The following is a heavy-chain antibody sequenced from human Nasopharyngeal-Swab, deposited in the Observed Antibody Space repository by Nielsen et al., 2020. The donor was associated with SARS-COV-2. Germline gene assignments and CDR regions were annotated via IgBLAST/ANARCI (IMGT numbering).Heavy chain of an antibody. CDR1: GGTFTGYY. Sequence: ASVKVSCKASGGTFTGYYMHWVRQAPGQGLEWMGWINPNSGGTNYAQKFQGRVTMTRDTSIRTAYMELSSLRSEDTAVYYCARGGVGAVGGALDYWGQGTQVTVSS. D-gene: IGHD1-26*01. CDR2: INPNSGGT. CDR3: ARGGVGAVGGALDY. V-gene: IGHV1-2*02. J-gene: IGHJ4*02.